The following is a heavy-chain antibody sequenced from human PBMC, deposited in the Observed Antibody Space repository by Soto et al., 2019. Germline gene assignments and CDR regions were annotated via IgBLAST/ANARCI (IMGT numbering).Heavy chain of an antibody. CDR3: ARHWNLDSSGEKPYYGMDV. V-gene: IGHV4-39*01. J-gene: IGHJ6*02. Sequence: QLQLQESGPGLVKPSETLSLTCTVSGGSISSSSYYWGWIRQPPGKGLEWIGSIYYSGSTYYNPSLKSRVTISVDTSKNQFSLKLSSVTAADTAVYYCARHWNLDSSGEKPYYGMDVWGQGTTVTVSS. D-gene: IGHD3-22*01. CDR1: GGSISSSSYY. CDR2: IYYSGST.